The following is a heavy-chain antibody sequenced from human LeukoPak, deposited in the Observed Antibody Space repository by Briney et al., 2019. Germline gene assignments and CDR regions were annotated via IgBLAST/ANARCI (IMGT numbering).Heavy chain of an antibody. J-gene: IGHJ4*02. D-gene: IGHD3-22*01. V-gene: IGHV3-66*01. CDR2: IYSGGST. Sequence: GGSLRLSCSASGFTVSSNYMSWVRQAPGKGLEWVSVIYSGGSTYYADSVKGRFTISRDNSKNTLYLQMNSLRAEDTAVYYCARDPVTYDSSGYYYGTGDYWGQGTLVTVSS. CDR1: GFTVSSNY. CDR3: ARDPVTYDSSGYYYGTGDY.